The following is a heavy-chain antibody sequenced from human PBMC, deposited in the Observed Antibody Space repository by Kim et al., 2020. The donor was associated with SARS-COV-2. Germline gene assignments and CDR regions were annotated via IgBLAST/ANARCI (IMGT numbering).Heavy chain of an antibody. Sequence: SVKVSCKASGGTFSSYAISWVRQAPGKGLEWMGGIIPIFGTANYAQKFQGRVTITADESTSTAYMELSSLRSEDTAVYYCASWVDYCDLTLEDRGDVWGQGTTVTVSS. V-gene: IGHV1-69*13. CDR3: ASWVDYCDLTLEDRGDV. D-gene: IGHD4-17*01. J-gene: IGHJ6*02. CDR1: GGTFSSYA. CDR2: IIPIFGTA.